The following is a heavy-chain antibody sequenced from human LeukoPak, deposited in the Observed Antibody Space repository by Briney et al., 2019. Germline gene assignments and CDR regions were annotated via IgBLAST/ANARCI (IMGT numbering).Heavy chain of an antibody. D-gene: IGHD6-13*01. Sequence: ASVKVSCKASGYTFTSYGISWVRQAPGQGLEWMGWISAYNGNTNYAQKLQGRVTMTTDTSTSTAYMELRSLRSDDTAVYYCARDGIAAAEDYYYGMDVWGQGTTVTVSS. CDR2: ISAYNGNT. V-gene: IGHV1-18*01. CDR3: ARDGIAAAEDYYYGMDV. CDR1: GYTFTSYG. J-gene: IGHJ6*02.